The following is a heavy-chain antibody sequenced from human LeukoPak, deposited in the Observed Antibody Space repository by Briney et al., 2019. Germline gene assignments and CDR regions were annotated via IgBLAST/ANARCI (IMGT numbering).Heavy chain of an antibody. CDR1: GFTFSSYA. CDR2: ISGIGGIT. V-gene: IGHV3-23*01. CDR3: AKLYCSSSSCSRGGYFDY. Sequence: GGSLRLSCAASGFTFSSYAMSWVRQAPGKGLEWVSIISGIGGITYYPDSVKGRFTISRDNSKNTLYLQMNSLRAEDTAVYYCAKLYCSSSSCSRGGYFDYWGRGTLVTVSS. D-gene: IGHD2-2*01. J-gene: IGHJ4*02.